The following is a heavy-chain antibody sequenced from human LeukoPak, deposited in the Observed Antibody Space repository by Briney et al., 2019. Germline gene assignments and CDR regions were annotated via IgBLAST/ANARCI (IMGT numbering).Heavy chain of an antibody. CDR1: GFTVSSNY. D-gene: IGHD1-14*01. CDR3: AKCGAASRTTCQESAFDM. Sequence: GGSLRLSCAASGFTVSSNYMSWVRQAPGKGLEWVSVIYSGGSTYYADSVKGRFTISRDNSKNTLYLQMNSLRAEDTAVYYCAKCGAASRTTCQESAFDMWGQGTMVTVSS. V-gene: IGHV3-53*01. CDR2: IYSGGST. J-gene: IGHJ3*02.